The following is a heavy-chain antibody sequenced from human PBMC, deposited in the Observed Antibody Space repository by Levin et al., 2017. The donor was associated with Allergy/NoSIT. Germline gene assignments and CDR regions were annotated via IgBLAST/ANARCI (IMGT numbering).Heavy chain of an antibody. CDR2: ISESGGRT. CDR1: GFTFSRYA. Sequence: GGSLRLSCAASGFTFSRYAMIWVRQAPGKGLECVSAISESGGRTYYADSVKGRFTISRDNSKNTLYLEMNSLRAEDTAIYYCAKDISLGYSGYGGDYWGQGTLVTVSS. D-gene: IGHD5-12*01. CDR3: AKDISLGYSGYGGDY. V-gene: IGHV3-23*01. J-gene: IGHJ4*02.